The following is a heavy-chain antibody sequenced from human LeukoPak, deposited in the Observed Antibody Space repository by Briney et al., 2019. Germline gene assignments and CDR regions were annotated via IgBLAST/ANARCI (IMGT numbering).Heavy chain of an antibody. CDR1: GDSLNRGSYY. Sequence: SETLSLTCSVSGDSLNRGSYYWNWIWQPAGKGLEWLGRISASGNTNYNPSLKSRVTISVDASKNQFSLRLTSVTAADTAVFFCARGVTVFGGAPKGALDIWGRGTMVAVSS. CDR3: ARGVTVFGGAPKGALDI. D-gene: IGHD3-3*01. CDR2: ISASGNT. J-gene: IGHJ3*02. V-gene: IGHV4-61*02.